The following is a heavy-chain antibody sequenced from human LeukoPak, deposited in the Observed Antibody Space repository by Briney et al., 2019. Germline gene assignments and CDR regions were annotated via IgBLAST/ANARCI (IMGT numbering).Heavy chain of an antibody. CDR2: IYYSGST. J-gene: IGHJ3*02. Sequence: PSETLSLTCTVSGGSISSGGYYWSWIRQHPGKGLEWIGYIYYSGSTYYNPSLKSRVTISVDTSKNQFSLKLSSVTAADTAVYYCASIYGDRRYDALDIWGQGTMVTVSS. V-gene: IGHV4-31*03. CDR1: GGSISSGGYY. CDR3: ASIYGDRRYDALDI. D-gene: IGHD4-17*01.